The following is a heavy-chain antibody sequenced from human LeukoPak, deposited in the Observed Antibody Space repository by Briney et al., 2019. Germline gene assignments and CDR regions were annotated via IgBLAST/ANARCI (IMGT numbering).Heavy chain of an antibody. V-gene: IGHV4-4*02. D-gene: IGHD3-3*01. CDR1: GGSISSSNW. CDR2: IYHSGST. CDR3: ARGGFWSGSDY. Sequence: PSETLSLTCAVSGGSISSSNWWSWVRQPPGKGLEWIGEIYHSGSTNYNPSLKSRVTISVDTSKNQFSLKLSSVTAADTAVYYCARGGFWSGSDYWGQGTLVTVSS. J-gene: IGHJ4*02.